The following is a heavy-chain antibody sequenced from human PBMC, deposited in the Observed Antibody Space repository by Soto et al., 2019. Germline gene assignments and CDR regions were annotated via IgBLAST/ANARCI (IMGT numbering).Heavy chain of an antibody. CDR3: TRNAFYYNSSGYHDGFDI. CDR2: ISPKSGGT. V-gene: IGHV1-2*02. D-gene: IGHD3-22*01. Sequence: EASVKVSCKASGYTFSDYYVHWVRQAPGQGLEWMGWISPKSGGTNYAQKFQGRVTMTRDTSIFTAYMELSRLRSDDTAVYYCTRNAFYYNSSGYHDGFDISGHGTLVTVSS. CDR1: GYTFSDYY. J-gene: IGHJ3*02.